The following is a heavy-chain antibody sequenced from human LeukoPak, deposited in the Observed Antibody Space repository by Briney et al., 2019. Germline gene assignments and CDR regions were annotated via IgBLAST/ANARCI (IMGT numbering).Heavy chain of an antibody. V-gene: IGHV4-39*07. CDR1: GGSISSSSYY. J-gene: IGHJ3*02. CDR2: IYYSGST. D-gene: IGHD1-26*01. Sequence: SETLSLTCTVSGGSISSSSYYWGWIRQPPGKGLEWIGSIYYSGSTYYNPSLKSRVTISVDTSKNQFSLKLSSVTAADTAVYYCARGLVGATAYHDAFDIWGQGTMVTVSS. CDR3: ARGLVGATAYHDAFDI.